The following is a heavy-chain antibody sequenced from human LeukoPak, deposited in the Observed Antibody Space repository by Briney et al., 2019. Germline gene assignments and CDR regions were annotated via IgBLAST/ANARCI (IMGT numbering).Heavy chain of an antibody. V-gene: IGHV1-2*02. J-gene: IGHJ4*02. CDR2: INPNSGGT. CDR1: GYTFTGYY. CDR3: ARMTAVAGTGDGGGGFDY. D-gene: IGHD6-19*01. Sequence: GASVKVSCKASGYTFTGYYMHWVRQAPGQGLEWMGWINPNSGGTNYAQKFQGRVTMTRGTSISTAYMELSRLRSDDTAVYYCARMTAVAGTGDGGGGFDYWGQGTLVTVSS.